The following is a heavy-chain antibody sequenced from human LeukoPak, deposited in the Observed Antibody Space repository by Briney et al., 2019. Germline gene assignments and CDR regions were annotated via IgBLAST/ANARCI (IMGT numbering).Heavy chain of an antibody. J-gene: IGHJ4*02. V-gene: IGHV3-7*01. CDR2: IKQDGSEK. Sequence: GGSLRLSCAASGFTFSSYCMSWVRQAPGKGLEWVADIKQDGSEKYYVDSVKGRFTISRDNAKNSLYLQMNSLRAEDTAVYYCARAAGYSGYDFDYWGQGTLVTVSS. D-gene: IGHD5-12*01. CDR3: ARAAGYSGYDFDY. CDR1: GFTFSSYC.